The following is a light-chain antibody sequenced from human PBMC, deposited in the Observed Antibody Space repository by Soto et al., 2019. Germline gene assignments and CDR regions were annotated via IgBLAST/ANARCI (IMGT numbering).Light chain of an antibody. CDR3: AAWDGSLNNVL. J-gene: IGLJ2*01. CDR2: GDN. Sequence: QSVLTQPPSASGTPGQRVTISCSGSGSSIGTNTVNWYRQLPGTAPKLLIYGDNQRPSGVPDRFSASKSGTSASLAISGLQSEDEADYYCAAWDGSLNNVLFGGGTKPTVL. CDR1: GSSIGTNT. V-gene: IGLV1-44*01.